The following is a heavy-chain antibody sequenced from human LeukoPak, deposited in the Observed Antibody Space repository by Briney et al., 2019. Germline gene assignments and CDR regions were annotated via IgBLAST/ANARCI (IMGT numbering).Heavy chain of an antibody. CDR2: ISAYNGNT. Sequence: ASVKVSCKASGYTFTSYGISWVRQAPGQGLEWMGWISAYNGNTNYAQKLQGRVTMTTDTSTSTAYMELRSLRSDDTAVYYCARGSYSSGWYLRYYFDYWGQGTLVTVSS. CDR1: GYTFTSYG. V-gene: IGHV1-18*01. D-gene: IGHD6-19*01. J-gene: IGHJ4*02. CDR3: ARGSYSSGWYLRYYFDY.